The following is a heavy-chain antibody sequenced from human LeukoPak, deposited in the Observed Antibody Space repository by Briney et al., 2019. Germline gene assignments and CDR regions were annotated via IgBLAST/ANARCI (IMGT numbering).Heavy chain of an antibody. CDR1: GFIFRNYW. J-gene: IGHJ4*02. V-gene: IGHV3-7*01. D-gene: IGHD2-2*01. Sequence: QPGGSLRLSCAASGFIFRNYWMTWVRQAPGKELEWVANMKKDGSKIFYLDSVKGRFTISRDNAKNFLYLEMNSLRVEDTAVYYCATSPRDSEYAHFAHGGQGTLVIVSS. CDR2: MKKDGSKI. CDR3: ATSPRDSEYAHFAH.